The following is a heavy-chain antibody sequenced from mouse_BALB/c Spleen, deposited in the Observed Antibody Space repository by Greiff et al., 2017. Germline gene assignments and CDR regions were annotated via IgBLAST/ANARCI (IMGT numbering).Heavy chain of an antibody. V-gene: IGHV1-87*01. Sequence: VKLMESGAELARPGASVKLSCKASGYTFTSYWMQWVKQRPGQGLEWIGAIYPGDGDTRYTQKFKGKATLTADKSSSTAYMQLSSLASEDSAVYYCAREGGGNYWYFDVWGAGTTVTVSS. CDR1: GYTFTSYW. CDR2: IYPGDGDT. CDR3: AREGGGNYWYFDV. J-gene: IGHJ1*01. D-gene: IGHD1-1*01.